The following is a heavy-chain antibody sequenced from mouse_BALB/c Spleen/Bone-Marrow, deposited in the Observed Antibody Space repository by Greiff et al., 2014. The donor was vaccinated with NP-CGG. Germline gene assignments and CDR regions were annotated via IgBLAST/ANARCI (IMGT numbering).Heavy chain of an antibody. CDR3: ARQILRGFGY. V-gene: IGHV5-12-1*01. J-gene: IGHJ3*02. Sequence: VQLKESGGGLVKPGGSLKLSCAASGFAFSSYDMSWVRQPPEKRLEWVAYLSSGGGSTYYADTVKGRFTFSRDNAKNTLYLQMSSLKSEDTAMYYCARQILRGFGYWGQGTPVTVSA. CDR2: LSSGGGST. D-gene: IGHD1-1*01. CDR1: GFAFSSYD.